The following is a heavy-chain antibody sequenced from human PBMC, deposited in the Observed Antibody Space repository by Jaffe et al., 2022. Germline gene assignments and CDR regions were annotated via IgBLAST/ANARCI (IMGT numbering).Heavy chain of an antibody. CDR2: INSDGSST. Sequence: EVQLVESGGGLVQPGGSLRLSCAASGFTFSSYWMHWVRQAPGKGLVWVSRINSDGSSTSYADSVKGRFTISRDNAKNTLYLQMNSLRAEDTAVYYCARGGYYDILTGYYKNSPFDYWGQGTLVTVSS. J-gene: IGHJ4*02. CDR3: ARGGYYDILTGYYKNSPFDY. CDR1: GFTFSSYW. D-gene: IGHD3-9*01. V-gene: IGHV3-74*01.